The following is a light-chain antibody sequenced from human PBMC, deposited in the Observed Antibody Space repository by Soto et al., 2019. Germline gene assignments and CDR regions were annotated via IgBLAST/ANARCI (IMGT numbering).Light chain of an antibody. J-gene: IGLJ3*02. CDR2: DVS. CDR3: SSYTSSSTLV. Sequence: QSVLTQPASVSGSPGQSISISCTGTSSDVGGYYYVSWYQQHPRKAPKLMIYDVSNRPSGVSNRFSGSKSGITAPLTISGLQAEDEAVYYCSSYTSSSTLVFGGGTKLTVL. V-gene: IGLV2-14*01. CDR1: SSDVGGYYY.